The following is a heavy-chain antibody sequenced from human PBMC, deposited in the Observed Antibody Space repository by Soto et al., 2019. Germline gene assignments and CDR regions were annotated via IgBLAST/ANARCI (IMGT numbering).Heavy chain of an antibody. Sequence: PSETLSLTCTVSGGSISTPRYSWSWIRQPPGKAGEWIGYVYHNGKDYPQPSLESRVTISLDGAKNQFSLMMTSVTAADTGLYYCAASPYYYYGLDVWGQGTPVTVSS. CDR3: AASPYYYYGLDV. CDR1: GGSISTPRYS. CDR2: VYHNGKD. V-gene: IGHV4-30-2*01. D-gene: IGHD3-10*01. J-gene: IGHJ6*02.